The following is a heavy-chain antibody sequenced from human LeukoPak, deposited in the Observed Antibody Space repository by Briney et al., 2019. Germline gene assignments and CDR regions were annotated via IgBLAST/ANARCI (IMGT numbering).Heavy chain of an antibody. V-gene: IGHV3-30*02. CDR3: ARVNGVVAQYYFDY. CDR1: GFTFSSYG. J-gene: IGHJ4*02. CDR2: IRYDGSNK. D-gene: IGHD2-15*01. Sequence: PGGSLRLSCAASGFTFSSYGMHWVRQAPGKGLEWVAFIRYDGSNKYYADSVKGRFTLSRDNSKNTLYLQMNSLRAEDTAVYYCARVNGVVAQYYFDYWGQGTLVTVSS.